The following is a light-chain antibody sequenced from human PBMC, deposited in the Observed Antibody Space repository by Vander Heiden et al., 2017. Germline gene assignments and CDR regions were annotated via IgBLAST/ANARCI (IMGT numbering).Light chain of an antibody. J-gene: IGKJ1*01. CDR2: GAS. Sequence: EIALTQSPGTLSLSPGERATLSCRASQSVSSSYLAWYQQKPGQAPRLLIYGASSRATGIPDRFSGSGSGTDFTLTISRLEPEDFAVYYCQQYGSSPKTFSQGTKVEIK. CDR1: QSVSSSY. CDR3: QQYGSSPKT. V-gene: IGKV3-20*01.